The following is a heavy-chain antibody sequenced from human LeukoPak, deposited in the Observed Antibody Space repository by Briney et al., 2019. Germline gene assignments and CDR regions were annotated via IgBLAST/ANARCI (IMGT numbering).Heavy chain of an antibody. CDR1: GGSISSYY. CDR2: IYYSGST. Sequence: KPSETLSLTCTVSGGSISSYYWSWIRQPPGKGLEWIGYIYYSGSTNYNPSLKSRVTISVDTSKNQFSLKLSSVTAADTAVYYCARLLRYDAVDIWGQGTMVTVSS. D-gene: IGHD3-9*01. J-gene: IGHJ3*02. V-gene: IGHV4-59*01. CDR3: ARLLRYDAVDI.